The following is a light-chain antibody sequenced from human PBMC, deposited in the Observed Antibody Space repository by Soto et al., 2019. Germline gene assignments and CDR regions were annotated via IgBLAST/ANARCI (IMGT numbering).Light chain of an antibody. Sequence: DIQMTQSPSALSASVGDRVTITCRASQNINIYLHWYQQKPGKAPELLIFAASSVPSGVPSRFSGSGSGTDFTLAISSLQPEDVATYYCQQTYSSPPFTFGPGTKVDIK. V-gene: IGKV1-39*01. CDR2: AAS. J-gene: IGKJ3*01. CDR3: QQTYSSPPFT. CDR1: QNINIY.